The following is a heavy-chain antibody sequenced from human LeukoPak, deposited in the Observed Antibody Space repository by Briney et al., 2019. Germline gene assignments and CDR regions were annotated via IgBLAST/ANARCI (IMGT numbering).Heavy chain of an antibody. CDR2: INPNSGGT. V-gene: IGHV1-2*02. CDR3: ARDSSGWYANIDY. J-gene: IGHJ4*02. D-gene: IGHD6-19*01. Sequence: ASVKVSCKASGYTFTGYYMHWVRQAPGQGLEWMGWINPNSGGTNYAQKFQGRVTMTRDTSISTAYMELSRLRSDDTAVYYCARDSSGWYANIDYWRQGTLVTVSS. CDR1: GYTFTGYY.